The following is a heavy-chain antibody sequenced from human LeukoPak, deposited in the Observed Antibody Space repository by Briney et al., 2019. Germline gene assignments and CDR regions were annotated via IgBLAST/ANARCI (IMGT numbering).Heavy chain of an antibody. CDR1: GFFISNNY. CDR2: IYSEGDT. J-gene: IGHJ6*02. CDR3: AREWGYGCGGECFSGIRAYYGMDV. D-gene: IGHD2-15*01. V-gene: IGHV3-53*01. Sequence: PGGSLRLSCAASGFFISNNYMSWVRKAPGKGQGLVSVIYSEGDTYYADSVKGRFTISRDNSKNTLYLQMNRLRAADTAIYYCAREWGYGCGGECFSGIRAYYGMDVWGQGTTVTVSS.